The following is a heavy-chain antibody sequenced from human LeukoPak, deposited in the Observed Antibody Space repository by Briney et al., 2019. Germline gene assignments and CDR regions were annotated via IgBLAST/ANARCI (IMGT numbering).Heavy chain of an antibody. J-gene: IGHJ4*02. CDR3: AREGEEYSSSAFDY. CDR1: GFTFSSYG. D-gene: IGHD6-6*01. Sequence: GGSLRSSCAASGFTFSSYGMHWVRQAPGKGLEWVAVIWYDGSNKYYADSVEGRFTISRDNSKNTLYLQMNSLRAEDAAVYYCAREGEEYSSSAFDYWGQGTLVTVSS. CDR2: IWYDGSNK. V-gene: IGHV3-33*01.